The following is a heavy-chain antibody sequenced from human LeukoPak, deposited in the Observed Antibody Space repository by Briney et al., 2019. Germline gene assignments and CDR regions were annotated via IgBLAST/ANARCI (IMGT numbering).Heavy chain of an antibody. CDR1: GFTFSSYW. Sequence: GGSLRLSCAASGFTFSSYWMSWVRQAPGKGLEWVANINEDGSERHYVDSVKGRITISRDNAKNSLYLQMNSLRAEDTAVYYCASPWFGELLNYYYYGMDVWGQGTTVTVSS. V-gene: IGHV3-7*01. J-gene: IGHJ6*02. D-gene: IGHD3-10*01. CDR3: ASPWFGELLNYYYYGMDV. CDR2: INEDGSER.